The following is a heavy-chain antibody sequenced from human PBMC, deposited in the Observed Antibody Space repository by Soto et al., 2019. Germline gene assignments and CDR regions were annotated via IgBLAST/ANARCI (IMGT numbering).Heavy chain of an antibody. V-gene: IGHV2-5*02. CDR3: AHIPTYYQYDWFDP. J-gene: IGHJ5*02. CDR2: IYWDDDK. CDR1: GFSLTTRGVG. D-gene: IGHD3-16*01. Sequence: QITLKESGPPLVKPTQTLTLTCTFSGFSLTTRGVGVGWIRQPPGKALECLALIYWDDDKRYRPSLQSRLSTTKDTSKNPVVLTMTNVDPVDTATYYCAHIPTYYQYDWFDPWGQGTLVSVSS.